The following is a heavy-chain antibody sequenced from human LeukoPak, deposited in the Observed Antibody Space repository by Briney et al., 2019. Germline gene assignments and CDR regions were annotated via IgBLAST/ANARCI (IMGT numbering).Heavy chain of an antibody. J-gene: IGHJ5*02. Sequence: PSETLSLTCAVSGYSISSGYYWGWIRQPPGKGLEWIGSIYHSGSTYYNPSLKSRVTISVDTSKNQFSLKLNSVTAVDTAVYYCARGGVVPAAGYNCFDPWGQGTLVIVSS. CDR2: IYHSGST. CDR3: ARGGVVPAAGYNCFDP. CDR1: GYSISSGYY. V-gene: IGHV4-38-2*01. D-gene: IGHD2-2*01.